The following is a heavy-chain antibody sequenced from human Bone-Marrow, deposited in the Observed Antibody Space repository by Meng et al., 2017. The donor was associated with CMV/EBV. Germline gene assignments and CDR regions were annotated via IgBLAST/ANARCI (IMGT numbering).Heavy chain of an antibody. CDR3: AAKIDTTYFDF. D-gene: IGHD1-1*01. J-gene: IGHJ4*02. Sequence: ASVKVSCKASGYTFTGYYMHWVRQAPGQGLEWMGWINPNSGGTNYAQKFQGRVTMTGDTSTSTIYMELNSLRSEDTAVYFCAAKIDTTYFDFWGQGTRVTVAS. V-gene: IGHV1-2*02. CDR1: GYTFTGYY. CDR2: INPNSGGT.